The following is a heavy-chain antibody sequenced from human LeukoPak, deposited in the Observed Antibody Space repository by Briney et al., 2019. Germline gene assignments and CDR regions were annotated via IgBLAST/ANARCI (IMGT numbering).Heavy chain of an antibody. CDR3: ARGGWNKFDY. D-gene: IGHD3-22*01. Sequence: GSLRLSCAASGFSFTNAWMSWVRQAPGKGLERIGFVFYSGTTNYNPSLKSRVTISVDTSKNQFSLKLSSVTAADTAVYYCARGGWNKFDYWGQGTLVTVSS. CDR2: VFYSGTT. J-gene: IGHJ4*02. CDR1: GFSFTNAW. V-gene: IGHV4-59*01.